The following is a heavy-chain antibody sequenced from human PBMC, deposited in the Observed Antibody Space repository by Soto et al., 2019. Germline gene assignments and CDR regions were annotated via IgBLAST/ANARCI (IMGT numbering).Heavy chain of an antibody. CDR1: RFTINNHC. CDR2: IKQDGSEK. D-gene: IGHD2-15*01. J-gene: IGHJ6*02. Sequence: GSLRLSCAASRFTINNHCKSWVRQAPGKGLEWVGNIKQDGSEKYYVDSVKGRFTISRDNSKKTLDLQMNSLRVEDTAVYYCARARGGGYYYGMDVWGQGATVTGSS. V-gene: IGHV3-7*02. CDR3: ARARGGGYYYGMDV.